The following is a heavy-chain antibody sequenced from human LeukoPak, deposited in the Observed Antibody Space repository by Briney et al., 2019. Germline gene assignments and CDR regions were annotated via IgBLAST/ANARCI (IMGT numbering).Heavy chain of an antibody. CDR1: EFTFDNYA. J-gene: IGHJ4*02. CDR3: ARASDYYGSGSYLDY. Sequence: GGSLRLSCAASEFTFDNYAMSWVRQAPGKGLEWVSSISSSSSYIYYADSVKGRFTISRDNAKNSLYLQMNSLRAEDTAVYYCARASDYYGSGSYLDYWGQGTLVTVSS. V-gene: IGHV3-21*01. CDR2: ISSSSSYI. D-gene: IGHD3-10*01.